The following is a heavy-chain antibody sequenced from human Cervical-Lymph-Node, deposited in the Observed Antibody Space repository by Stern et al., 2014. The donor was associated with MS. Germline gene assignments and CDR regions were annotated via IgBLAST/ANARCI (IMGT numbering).Heavy chain of an antibody. CDR3: ARGVTRIVVRSGPGFGF. J-gene: IGHJ4*02. CDR2: VNPLNNRR. Sequence: QVQLGQSGAEVKKPGASVKVSCKTSGYRFSSYEIHWVRQAPGQGLEWMGWVNPLNNRRGYAQKLEDRVTMTWNTSIGTAYMELNSLKSEDTAVYYCARGVTRIVVRSGPGFGFWGQGTQVTVSA. D-gene: IGHD3-22*01. CDR1: GYRFSSYE. V-gene: IGHV1-8*01.